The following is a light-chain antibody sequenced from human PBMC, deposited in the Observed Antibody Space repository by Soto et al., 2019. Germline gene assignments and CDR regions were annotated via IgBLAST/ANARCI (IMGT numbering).Light chain of an antibody. Sequence: SALTQPPSASGSPGQSVTISCTGTSSDVGGYNYVSWYQQHPGKAPKPMISEVSKRPSGVPDRFSGSKSGNTASLTVSGLQAEDEADYYCSSFAGNNNLVFGGGTKVTVL. CDR2: EVS. CDR3: SSFAGNNNLV. V-gene: IGLV2-8*01. J-gene: IGLJ2*01. CDR1: SSDVGGYNY.